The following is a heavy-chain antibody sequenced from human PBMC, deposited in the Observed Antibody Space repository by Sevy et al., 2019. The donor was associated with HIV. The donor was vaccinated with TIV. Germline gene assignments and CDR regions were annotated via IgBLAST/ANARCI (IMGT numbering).Heavy chain of an antibody. D-gene: IGHD2-15*01. Sequence: GGSLRLSCAASGFTFSSYAMHWVRQAPGKGLEWVAVISYDGSNEYYADSGKGRFTISRDNSKNTLYLQMNSLRAEDTAVYYCARDPGNYCSGGSCYGTDLDYWGQGTLVTVSS. J-gene: IGHJ4*02. CDR2: ISYDGSNE. CDR1: GFTFSSYA. CDR3: ARDPGNYCSGGSCYGTDLDY. V-gene: IGHV3-30-3*01.